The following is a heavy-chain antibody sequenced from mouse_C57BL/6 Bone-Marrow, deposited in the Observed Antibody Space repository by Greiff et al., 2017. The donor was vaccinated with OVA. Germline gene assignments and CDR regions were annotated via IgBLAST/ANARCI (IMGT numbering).Heavy chain of an antibody. J-gene: IGHJ3*01. V-gene: IGHV5-17*01. CDR2: ISSGSSTI. CDR3: ARVYYYGSSPPFAY. D-gene: IGHD1-1*01. Sequence: EVKLMESGGGLVKPGGSLKLSCAASGFTFSDYGMHWVRQAPEKGLEWVAYISSGSSTIYYADTVKGRFTISRDNAKNTLFLQMTSLRSEDTAMYYCARVYYYGSSPPFAYWGQGTLVTVSA. CDR1: GFTFSDYG.